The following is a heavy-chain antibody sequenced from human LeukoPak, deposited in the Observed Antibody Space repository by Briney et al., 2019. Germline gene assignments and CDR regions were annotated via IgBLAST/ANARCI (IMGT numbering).Heavy chain of an antibody. D-gene: IGHD6-13*01. CDR2: IYYSGST. CDR1: GGSISSGGYY. Sequence: SQTLSLTCTVSGGSISSGGYYWSWICQHPGKGLEWIGYIYYSGSTYYNPSLKSRVTISVDTSKNQFSLKLSSVTAADTAVYYCATGLDNIAAADLDYYYYMDVWGKGTTVTVSS. CDR3: ATGLDNIAAADLDYYYYMDV. J-gene: IGHJ6*03. V-gene: IGHV4-31*03.